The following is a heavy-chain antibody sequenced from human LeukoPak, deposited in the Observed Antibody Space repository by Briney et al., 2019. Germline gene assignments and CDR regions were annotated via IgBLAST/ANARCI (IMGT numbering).Heavy chain of an antibody. D-gene: IGHD2-15*01. CDR1: GYTFTNYY. CDR2: INPSAGST. V-gene: IGHV1-46*01. Sequence: ASVKVSCKASGYTFTNYYMHWVRQAPGQGLEWMGLINPSAGSTNYAQNFQGRVTMTRDTSTSTVYMELSSLKSVDTAVYYCARGISCSGGSCRYFDYWGQGTLVTVSS. J-gene: IGHJ4*02. CDR3: ARGISCSGGSCRYFDY.